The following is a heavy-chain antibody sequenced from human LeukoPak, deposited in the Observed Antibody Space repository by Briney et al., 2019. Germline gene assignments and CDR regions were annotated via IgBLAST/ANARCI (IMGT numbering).Heavy chain of an antibody. J-gene: IGHJ4*02. D-gene: IGHD3-10*01. V-gene: IGHV4-39*07. CDR1: GGSISSSSYY. CDR2: IYYSGST. Sequence: PSETLSLTCTVSGGSISSSSYYWGWIRQPPGKGLEWIGSIYYSGSTYYNPSLKSRVTISVDTSKNQFSLKLSSVTAADTAVYYCASRITMVRGVIISHYFDYWGQGTLVTVSS. CDR3: ASRITMVRGVIISHYFDY.